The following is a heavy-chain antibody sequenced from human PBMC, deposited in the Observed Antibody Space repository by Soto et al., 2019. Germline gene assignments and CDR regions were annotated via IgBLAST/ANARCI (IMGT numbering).Heavy chain of an antibody. D-gene: IGHD3-10*01. CDR1: GYTFTSYG. CDR2: ISAYNGNT. J-gene: IGHJ4*02. V-gene: IGHV1-18*01. CDR3: ARPHYFGSGTYWDD. Sequence: APVKVSCKASGYTFTSYGISWVRQAPGQGLEWMGWISAYNGNTNYAQKLQGRVTMTTDTSTSKAYMELSSLRSEDTAVYYCARPHYFGSGTYWDDWGQGAVVTVSS.